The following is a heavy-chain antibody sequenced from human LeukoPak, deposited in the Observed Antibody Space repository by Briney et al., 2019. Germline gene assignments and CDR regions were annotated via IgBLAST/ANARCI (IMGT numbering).Heavy chain of an antibody. CDR1: GNSFTTYG. J-gene: IGHJ5*02. V-gene: IGHV1-18*04. Sequence: GASVKVSCKASGNSFTTYGISWLRQAPGQGLEWMGWINVNTKYARKFQGRVTMTTDTSTSTAYMELRSLRSDDTAVYFCARAPRCNTESCNSWFDRWGQGTLVTVSS. CDR3: ARAPRCNTESCNSWFDR. D-gene: IGHD2/OR15-2a*01. CDR2: INVNT.